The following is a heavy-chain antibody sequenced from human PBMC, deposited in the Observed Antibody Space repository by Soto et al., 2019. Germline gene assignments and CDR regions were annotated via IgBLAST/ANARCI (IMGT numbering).Heavy chain of an antibody. Sequence: SVKVSCKASGGTFSSYAISWVRQAPGQGLEWMGGIIPIFGTANYAQKFQGRVTITADESTSTAYMELSSLRSEDTAVYYCARGASGWYFTPVDYWGQGTLVTVSS. CDR2: IIPIFGTA. V-gene: IGHV1-69*13. J-gene: IGHJ4*02. CDR1: GGTFSSYA. D-gene: IGHD6-19*01. CDR3: ARGASGWYFTPVDY.